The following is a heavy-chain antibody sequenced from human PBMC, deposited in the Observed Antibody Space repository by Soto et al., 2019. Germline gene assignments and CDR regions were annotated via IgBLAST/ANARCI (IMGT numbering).Heavy chain of an antibody. CDR3: AKELF. D-gene: IGHD3-10*01. CDR2: ISGGGDKT. V-gene: IGHV3-23*01. CDR1: GFTFRLYD. J-gene: IGHJ4*02. Sequence: GGSLRLSCVGSGFTFRLYDMSWVRQAPGQGLEWVSGISGGGDKTYYADSVKGRLTIARDNSRNSLYLQMDSLRAEDTAVYYCAKELFWGQGVLVTVS.